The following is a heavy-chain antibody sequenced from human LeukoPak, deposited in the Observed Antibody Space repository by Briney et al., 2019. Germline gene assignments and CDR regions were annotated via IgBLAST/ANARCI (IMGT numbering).Heavy chain of an antibody. Sequence: GRSLRLSCAASGFTFSSYGMRWVRQAPGKGLEWVAVIWYDGSNKYYADSVKGRFTISRDNSKNTLYLQMNSLRAEDTAEYYCARSQVYYERSCYQRRTYFDYWGQGTLVTVSS. CDR2: IWYDGSNK. CDR3: ARSQVYYERSCYQRRTYFDY. D-gene: IGHD3-22*01. CDR1: GFTFSSYG. V-gene: IGHV3-33*01. J-gene: IGHJ4*02.